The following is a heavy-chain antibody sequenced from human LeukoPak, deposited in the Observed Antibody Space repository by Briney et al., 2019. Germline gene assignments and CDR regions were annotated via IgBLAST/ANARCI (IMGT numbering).Heavy chain of an antibody. CDR3: ARADDIAPDYYYYGMDV. V-gene: IGHV1-69*04. CDR1: GGTFSSYA. Sequence: SVKVSCKASGGTFSSYAISWVRQAPGQGLEWMGRIIPILGIANYAQKFQGRVTITADKSTSTAYMELSSLRSEDTAVYYCARADDIAPDYYYYGMDVWGQGTTVTVS. CDR2: IIPILGIA. D-gene: IGHD3-9*01. J-gene: IGHJ6*02.